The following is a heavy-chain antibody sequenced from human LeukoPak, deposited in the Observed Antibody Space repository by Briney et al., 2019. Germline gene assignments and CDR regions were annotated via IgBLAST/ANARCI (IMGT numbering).Heavy chain of an antibody. J-gene: IGHJ3*02. CDR3: ARDSSPYCGSDCYFDAFDI. D-gene: IGHD2-21*01. Sequence: GGSLRLSCAASGFTFHDHPMHWVRQVPGKGLEWVSGISWNSGSIGYADSVKGRFTISRDNAKNSLYLQMNSLRAEDTAVYYCARDSSPYCGSDCYFDAFDIWGQGTMVTVSS. CDR1: GFTFHDHP. V-gene: IGHV3-9*01. CDR2: ISWNSGSI.